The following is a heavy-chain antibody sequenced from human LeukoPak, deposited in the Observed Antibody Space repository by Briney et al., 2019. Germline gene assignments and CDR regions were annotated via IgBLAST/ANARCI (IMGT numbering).Heavy chain of an antibody. CDR3: ARMAYYDSSGLVNF. D-gene: IGHD3-22*01. V-gene: IGHV3-33*01. Sequence: GGSLRLSCAASGFTFSSYVMHWVRQAPGKRLEWVAVIWYDGSNKYYADSVKGRFTISRDNSKNTLYLQMNSLRAEDTAVYYCARMAYYDSSGLVNFWGQGTLVTVSS. CDR1: GFTFSSYV. CDR2: IWYDGSNK. J-gene: IGHJ4*02.